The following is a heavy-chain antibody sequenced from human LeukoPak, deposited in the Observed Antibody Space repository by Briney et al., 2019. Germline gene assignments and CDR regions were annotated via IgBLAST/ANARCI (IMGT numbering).Heavy chain of an antibody. V-gene: IGHV4-31*03. Sequence: SETLSLTCTVSGGSISSGGYYWSWIRQHPGKGLEWIGYIYYSGSTYYNPSLKSRVTISVDTSKNQFSLKLSSVTAADTAVYYCARESGGDYYDSSGYMNWFDPWGQGTLVTVSS. J-gene: IGHJ5*02. D-gene: IGHD3-22*01. CDR1: GGSISSGGYY. CDR2: IYYSGST. CDR3: ARESGGDYYDSSGYMNWFDP.